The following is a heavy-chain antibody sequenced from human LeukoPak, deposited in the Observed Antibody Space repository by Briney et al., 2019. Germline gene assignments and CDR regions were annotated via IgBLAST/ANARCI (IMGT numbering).Heavy chain of an antibody. CDR3: ARLSGYYDSSPEV. Sequence: PSETLSLTCTVSGASVSSGRHCWTWLRQPAGKGLEWIGRIYTSGTTKYDPSLESRVAISMDTSKNQFSLKLTSVTAADTAVYYCARLSGYYDSSPEVWGQGTLVAVSS. D-gene: IGHD3-22*01. V-gene: IGHV4-61*02. J-gene: IGHJ4*02. CDR2: IYTSGTT. CDR1: GASVSSGRHC.